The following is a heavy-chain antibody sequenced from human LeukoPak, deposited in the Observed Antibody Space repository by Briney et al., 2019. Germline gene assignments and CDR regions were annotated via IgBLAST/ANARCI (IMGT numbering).Heavy chain of an antibody. J-gene: IGHJ5*02. CDR2: FDPEDGET. Sequence: ASVKVSCKVSGYTLTELSMHWVRQAPGKGLEWMGGFDPEDGETIYAQKFQGRVTMTEDTSTVTAYMELSSLRSEDTAVYYCATRTYYYGSGSDNWFDPWGQGTLVTVSS. CDR1: GYTLTELS. V-gene: IGHV1-24*01. CDR3: ATRTYYYGSGSDNWFDP. D-gene: IGHD3-10*01.